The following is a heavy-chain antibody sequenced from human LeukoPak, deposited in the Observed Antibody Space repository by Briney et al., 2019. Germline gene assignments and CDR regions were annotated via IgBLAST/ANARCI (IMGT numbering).Heavy chain of an antibody. J-gene: IGHJ3*02. V-gene: IGHV3-20*04. D-gene: IGHD3-22*01. CDR3: ARIDTYYYDSSGYYSASDI. CDR2: INWNGGST. Sequence: PGGSLRLSCAASGFTFDDYAMHWVRQAPGKGLEWVSGINWNGGSTGYADSVKGRFTISRDNAKNSLYLQMNSLRAEDTALYYCARIDTYYYDSSGYYSASDIWGQGTIVTVSS. CDR1: GFTFDDYA.